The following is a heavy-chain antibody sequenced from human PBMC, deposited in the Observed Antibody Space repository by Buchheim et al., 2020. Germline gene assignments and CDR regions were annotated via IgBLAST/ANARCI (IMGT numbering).Heavy chain of an antibody. CDR2: ISGSGGST. D-gene: IGHD3-3*01. Sequence: EVQLLESGGGLVQPGGSLRLSCAASGFTFSSYAMSWVRQAPGKGLEWVSAISGSGGSTYYADSVKGRFTLSRDNSKTSLYLQMNSLRAEDTAVYYCAKTTIFGVVIIPYFDYWGQGTL. J-gene: IGHJ4*02. CDR3: AKTTIFGVVIIPYFDY. V-gene: IGHV3-23*01. CDR1: GFTFSSYA.